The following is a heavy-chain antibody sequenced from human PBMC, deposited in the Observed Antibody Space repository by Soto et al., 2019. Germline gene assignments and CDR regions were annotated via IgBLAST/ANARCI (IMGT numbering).Heavy chain of an antibody. CDR2: ISYDGSNK. J-gene: IGHJ6*02. CDR1: GFTFSSYA. V-gene: IGHV3-30-3*01. D-gene: IGHD1-26*01. Sequence: GGSLRLSCAASGFTFSSYAMHWVRQAPGKGLEWVAVISYDGSNKYYADSVKGRFTISRDNSKNTLYLQMNSLRAEDTAVYYCARDPGSYYSPYYYYGMDVWGQGTTVTV. CDR3: ARDPGSYYSPYYYYGMDV.